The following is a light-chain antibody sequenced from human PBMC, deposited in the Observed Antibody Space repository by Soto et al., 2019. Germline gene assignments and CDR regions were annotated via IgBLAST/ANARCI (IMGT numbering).Light chain of an antibody. J-gene: IGKJ3*01. V-gene: IGKV3-20*01. CDR2: GAS. CDR1: QSVSSSY. Sequence: EIVLTQSPGTLSLAPGERATLSCRASQSVSSSYLAWYQQKPGQAPRLVISGASSRATGIPDRFSGSGSGTDFTLTISRLEPEDFAVYYCQQYGSSPVTFGPGTKVDIK. CDR3: QQYGSSPVT.